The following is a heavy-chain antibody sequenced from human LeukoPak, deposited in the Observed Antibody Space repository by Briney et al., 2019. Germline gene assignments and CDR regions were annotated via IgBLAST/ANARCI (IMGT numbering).Heavy chain of an antibody. J-gene: IGHJ4*02. CDR2: INHSGST. CDR3: ARADNGDGLDY. CDR1: GGSFSGYY. D-gene: IGHD4-17*01. V-gene: IGHV4-34*01. Sequence: SETLSLTCAVYGGSFSGYYWSWIRQPPGKGLEWIGEINHSGSTNYNPSLKSRVTISVDTSKNQFSLKLSSVTAADTAVYYCARADNGDGLDYWGQGTLVTVSS.